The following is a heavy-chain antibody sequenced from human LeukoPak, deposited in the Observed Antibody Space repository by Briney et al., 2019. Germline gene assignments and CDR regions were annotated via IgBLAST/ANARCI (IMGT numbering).Heavy chain of an antibody. CDR3: ARGPLKTYYDFWSGYWFDP. J-gene: IGHJ5*02. Sequence: ASVKVSCKASGYTFTSYDINWVRQATGQGLEWMGWMNPNSGNTGYAQKFQGRVTITRNTSISTAYMELSSLRSEDTAVCYCARGPLKTYYDFWSGYWFDPWGQGTLVTVSS. CDR1: GYTFTSYD. CDR2: MNPNSGNT. D-gene: IGHD3-3*01. V-gene: IGHV1-8*03.